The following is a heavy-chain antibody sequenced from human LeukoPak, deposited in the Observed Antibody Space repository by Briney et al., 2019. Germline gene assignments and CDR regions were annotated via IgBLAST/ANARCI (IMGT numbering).Heavy chain of an antibody. J-gene: IGHJ4*02. CDR1: GFTFSSYG. V-gene: IGHV3-33*01. D-gene: IGHD4-17*01. Sequence: GRSLRLSCAASGFTFSSYGMHWVRQAPGKGLEWVAVIWHDGNIKYYADSVKGRFTISRDNSKNTLYLQMNSLRAEDTAVYYCARDGGDTVTSPFDYWGQGTLVSVSS. CDR2: IWHDGNIK. CDR3: ARDGGDTVTSPFDY.